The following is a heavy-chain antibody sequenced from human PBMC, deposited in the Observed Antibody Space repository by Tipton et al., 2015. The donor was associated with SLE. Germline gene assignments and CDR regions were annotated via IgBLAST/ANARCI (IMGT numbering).Heavy chain of an antibody. V-gene: IGHV4-59*12. CDR2: IYYSGST. J-gene: IGHJ4*02. D-gene: IGHD1-26*01. CDR1: GGSISSYY. Sequence: TLSLTCTVSGGSISSYYWSWIRQPPGKGLEWIGYIYYSGSTNYNPSLKSRVTISVDTSKNQFSLKLSSVTAADTAVYYCAKGGELPFDYWGQGTLVTVSS. CDR3: AKGGELPFDY.